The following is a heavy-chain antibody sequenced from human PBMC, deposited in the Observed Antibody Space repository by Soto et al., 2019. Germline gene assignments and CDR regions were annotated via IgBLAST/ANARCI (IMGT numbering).Heavy chain of an antibody. CDR1: GFTFSSYG. Sequence: GGSLRLSCAASGFTFSSYGMHWVRQAPGKGLEWVAVISYDGSNKYYADSVKGRFTISRDNSKNTLYLQMNSLRAEDTAVYYCAKVRSSSWYAGAFDIWGQGTMVTVSS. D-gene: IGHD6-13*01. CDR2: ISYDGSNK. CDR3: AKVRSSSWYAGAFDI. V-gene: IGHV3-30*18. J-gene: IGHJ3*02.